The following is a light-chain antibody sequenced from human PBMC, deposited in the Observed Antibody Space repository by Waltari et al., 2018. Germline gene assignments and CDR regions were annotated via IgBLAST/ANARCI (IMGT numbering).Light chain of an antibody. CDR3: QQYYSYPWT. J-gene: IGKJ1*01. CDR2: AAS. V-gene: IGKV1-8*01. Sequence: IRITQSPSSLSASTGDRVTITCRASQGISIYLAWYQQKPGKAPKLLIYAASTLQSGVPSRFSGSGSGTDFTLTISCLQSEDFATYYCQQYYSYPWTFGQGTKVEIK. CDR1: QGISIY.